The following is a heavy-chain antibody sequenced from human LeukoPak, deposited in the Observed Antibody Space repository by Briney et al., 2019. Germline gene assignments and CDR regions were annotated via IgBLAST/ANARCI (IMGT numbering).Heavy chain of an antibody. CDR2: ISSSSSYI. Sequence: GGSLRLSCAASGFTFSDYYMSWIRQAPGKGLEWVSYISSSSSYIYYADSVKGRFTISRDNAKNSLYLQMNSLRAEDTAVYYCAIFGYSSSPGFDYWGQGTLVTVSS. V-gene: IGHV3-11*06. CDR3: AIFGYSSSPGFDY. CDR1: GFTFSDYY. J-gene: IGHJ4*02. D-gene: IGHD6-13*01.